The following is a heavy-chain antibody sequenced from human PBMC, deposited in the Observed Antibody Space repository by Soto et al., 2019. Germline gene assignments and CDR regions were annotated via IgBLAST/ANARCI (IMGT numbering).Heavy chain of an antibody. V-gene: IGHV1-58*01. Sequence: QMQVVQSGPEVKKPGTSVTVSCKTSGIIFSNSAVQWVGQARGQRLEWLGYIIIAGGGTKYSQNLQGKITITRDMSTNTAYMELSSLRSEDTAIYYCAAELYSGGRCCSFDIWGQGTMITVSS. D-gene: IGHD2-15*01. CDR3: AAELYSGGRCCSFDI. J-gene: IGHJ3*02. CDR2: IIIAGGGT. CDR1: GIIFSNSA.